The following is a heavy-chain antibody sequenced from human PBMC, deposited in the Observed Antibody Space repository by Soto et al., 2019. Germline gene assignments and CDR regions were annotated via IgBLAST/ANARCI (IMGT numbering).Heavy chain of an antibody. Sequence: SLRLSCAASGFTFSNYAMHWVRQAPGKGLEWVAIISYDGSNKYYADSVKGRFTISRDNSKNTLYLQMNSLRDEDTAVYYCATNSVRGSFDYWGQGTLVTVSS. CDR1: GFTFSNYA. D-gene: IGHD2-21*01. V-gene: IGHV3-30-3*01. J-gene: IGHJ4*02. CDR2: ISYDGSNK. CDR3: ATNSVRGSFDY.